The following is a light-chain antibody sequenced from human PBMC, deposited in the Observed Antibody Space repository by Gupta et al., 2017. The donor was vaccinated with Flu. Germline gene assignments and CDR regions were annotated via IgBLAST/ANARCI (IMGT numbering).Light chain of an antibody. Sequence: RVTISCSGSSSKIGSNTVNWYQQLPGTAPKLLIYSNNQRPSGVPDRFSGSKSGTSASLAISGLQSEDEADYYCAAWDDSLKGYVFGTGTKVTVL. CDR3: AAWDDSLKGYV. CDR2: SNN. CDR1: SSKIGSNT. J-gene: IGLJ1*01. V-gene: IGLV1-44*01.